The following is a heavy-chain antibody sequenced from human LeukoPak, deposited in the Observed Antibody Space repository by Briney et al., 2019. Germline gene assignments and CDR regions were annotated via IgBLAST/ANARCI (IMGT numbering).Heavy chain of an antibody. Sequence: GGSLRLSCAASGFTFSSYEMNWVRQAPGKGLEWVSYISSSDSTIYYADSVKGRFTISRDNAKNSLYLQMNSLRAEDTAVYYCARDSMVRGVIITYYFDYWGQGTLVTVSS. CDR2: ISSSDSTI. V-gene: IGHV3-48*03. CDR1: GFTFSSYE. J-gene: IGHJ4*02. CDR3: ARDSMVRGVIITYYFDY. D-gene: IGHD3-10*01.